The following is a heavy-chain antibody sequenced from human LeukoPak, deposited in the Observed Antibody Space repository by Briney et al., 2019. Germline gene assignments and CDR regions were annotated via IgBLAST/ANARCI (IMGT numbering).Heavy chain of an antibody. Sequence: PGGSLRLSCAASGFTFSSYGMHWVRQAPGKGLEWVAVISYDGSNKYYADSVKGRFTISRDNSKNTLYLQMNSLRAEDTAVYYCAKVFTIFGVDEIDYWGQGTLVTVSS. J-gene: IGHJ4*02. CDR3: AKVFTIFGVDEIDY. D-gene: IGHD3-3*01. CDR2: ISYDGSNK. V-gene: IGHV3-30*18. CDR1: GFTFSSYG.